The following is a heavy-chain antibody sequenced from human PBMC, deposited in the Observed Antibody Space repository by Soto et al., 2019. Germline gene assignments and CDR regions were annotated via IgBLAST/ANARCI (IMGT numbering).Heavy chain of an antibody. V-gene: IGHV3-30*03. CDR3: XXXXXXXXXXXXXXXXXXF. J-gene: IGHJ4*01. CDR1: GFSFISYS. CDR2: ISNDGNFE. Sequence: QVQLVESGGGVVQPGRSLRLSCVASGFSFISYSMHWVRQXXXXXXEWVAVISNDGNFEYYADXXKGRFTISRDNSKXXXXXXXXXXXXXXXXXXXXXXXXXXXXXXXXXXXXXXFWGHGTQVTVSS.